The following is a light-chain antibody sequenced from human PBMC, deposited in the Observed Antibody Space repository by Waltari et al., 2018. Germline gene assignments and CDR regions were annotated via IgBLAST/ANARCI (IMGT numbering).Light chain of an antibody. CDR3: QKYRSTPRP. Sequence: AVQLTQSPSSLSASVGDRVTITCRASQAISSALAWYQQKPGKAPNLLIYDASNLESGVPSRFSGSGSGTDFTLTISRLEPEDFAVYYCQKYRSTPRPFGGGTKVEIK. J-gene: IGKJ4*01. V-gene: IGKV1-13*02. CDR1: QAISSA. CDR2: DAS.